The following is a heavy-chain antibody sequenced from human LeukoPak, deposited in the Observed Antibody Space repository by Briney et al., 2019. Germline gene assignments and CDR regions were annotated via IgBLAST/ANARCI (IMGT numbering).Heavy chain of an antibody. CDR3: ARVQGYYDSSGYYRDYYYGMDV. J-gene: IGHJ6*02. D-gene: IGHD3-22*01. CDR2: INPNGGGT. CDR1: GYTFTGYY. Sequence: AASVKVSCKASGYTFTGYYMHWVRQAPGQGLEWMGWINPNGGGTNYAQKFQGRATMTRDTSISTAYMELSRLRSDDTAVYYCARVQGYYDSSGYYRDYYYGMDVWGQGTTVTVSS. V-gene: IGHV1-2*02.